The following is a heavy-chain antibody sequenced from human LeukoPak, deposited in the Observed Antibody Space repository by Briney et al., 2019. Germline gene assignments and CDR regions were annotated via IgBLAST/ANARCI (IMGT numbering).Heavy chain of an antibody. Sequence: TSETLSLTCAVYGESLSKYYWTWIRQCPGKGLEWIGEINHRGSTNLNPSLKSRVTLSVDTSKHQFSLKLTSMTAADAAVYYCASSVGSTDYWGQGTLVTVSS. V-gene: IGHV4-34*01. CDR3: ASSVGSTDY. D-gene: IGHD1-26*01. CDR1: GESLSKYY. CDR2: INHRGST. J-gene: IGHJ4*02.